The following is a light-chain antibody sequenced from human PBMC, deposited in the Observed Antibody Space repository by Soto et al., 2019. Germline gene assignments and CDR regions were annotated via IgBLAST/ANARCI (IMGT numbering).Light chain of an antibody. CDR3: QQYGTSPRM. V-gene: IGKV3-20*01. CDR1: QSVGTNY. CDR2: GTS. Sequence: TLSLSPGERVTLSCRASQSVGTNYLAWYQQKPGQAPRLVIYGTSNRATGTPDRFSGSGYGTDFTLTISRLEPEDFAVYYCQQYGTSPRMFGQGTKVDIK. J-gene: IGKJ1*01.